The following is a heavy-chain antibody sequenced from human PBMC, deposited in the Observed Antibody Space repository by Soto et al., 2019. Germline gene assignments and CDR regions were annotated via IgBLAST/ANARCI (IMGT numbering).Heavy chain of an antibody. D-gene: IGHD4-17*01. Sequence: ASVKVSCKASGYTFTSYAMHWVRQAPGQRLEWMGWINAGNGNTKYSQKFQGRVTITRDTSASTAYMELSSLRSEDTAVYYCARKSTVTTFGAGGGAEYFQHWGQGTLVTVSS. J-gene: IGHJ1*01. CDR1: GYTFTSYA. CDR3: ARKSTVTTFGAGGGAEYFQH. V-gene: IGHV1-3*01. CDR2: INAGNGNT.